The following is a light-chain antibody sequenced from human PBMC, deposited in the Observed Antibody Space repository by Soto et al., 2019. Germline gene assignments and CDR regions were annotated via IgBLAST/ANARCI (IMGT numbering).Light chain of an antibody. CDR1: QTISNY. V-gene: IGKV1-39*01. CDR2: AAS. J-gene: IGKJ4*02. Sequence: DIRMTQSPSSLSASVGVRVTITCRASQTISNYLNWYQQKPGKAPVLLIFAASSLQSGVPSRFSGSRSGRNFTLAISSLQPADSAIYYCQQTYSGPPTFGRGTKVDIK. CDR3: QQTYSGPPT.